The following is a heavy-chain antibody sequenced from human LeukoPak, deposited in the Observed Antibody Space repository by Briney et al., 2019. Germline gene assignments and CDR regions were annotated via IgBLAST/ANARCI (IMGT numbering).Heavy chain of an antibody. CDR1: GFTFSSYW. CDR3: ARVGYSSSWYIDD. CDR2: INNDGGST. D-gene: IGHD6-13*01. V-gene: IGHV3-74*01. Sequence: GGSLRLSCAASGFTFSSYWMHWVRQAPGKGLVWVSRINNDGGSTNYADSVKGRFTISRDNAKNTLYLQMNSLRAEDTAVYYCARVGYSSSWYIDDWGQGTLVTLSS. J-gene: IGHJ4*02.